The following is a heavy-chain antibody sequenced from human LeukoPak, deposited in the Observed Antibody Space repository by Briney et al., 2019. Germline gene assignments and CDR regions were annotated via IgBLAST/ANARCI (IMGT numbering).Heavy chain of an antibody. CDR3: ARDKIVGPTTLDY. J-gene: IGHJ4*02. CDR1: GFTFSGYW. D-gene: IGHD1-26*01. CDR2: IKQDGSEK. V-gene: IGHV3-7*01. Sequence: PGGSLRLSCAASGFTFSGYWMSWVRQTSEKGLEWVANIKQDGSEKYYVDSVKGRFTISRDNAKNSLYLQMNSLRVDDTAVYYCARDKIVGPTTLDYWGQGTLVTVSS.